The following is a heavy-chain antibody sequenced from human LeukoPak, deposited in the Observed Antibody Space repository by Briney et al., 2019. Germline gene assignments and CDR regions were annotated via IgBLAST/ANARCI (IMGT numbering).Heavy chain of an antibody. D-gene: IGHD6-13*01. Sequence: ASVKVSCKASGYTLTNYYMHWVRQAPGQGLEWIGIISPSDGNTTYTQKLQGRVTMTTDTSTSTAYMELRSLRSDDTAVYYCARSGYSSSWSHDAFDIWGQGTMVTVSS. CDR1: GYTLTNYY. CDR2: ISPSDGNT. V-gene: IGHV1-46*01. J-gene: IGHJ3*02. CDR3: ARSGYSSSWSHDAFDI.